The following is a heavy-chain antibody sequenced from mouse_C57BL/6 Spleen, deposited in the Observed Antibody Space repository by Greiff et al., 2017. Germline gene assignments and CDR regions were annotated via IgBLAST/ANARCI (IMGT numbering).Heavy chain of an antibody. Sequence: VKLQESGAELVKPGASVKISCKASGYAFSSYWMNWVKQRPGKGLEWIGQIYPGDGDTNYNGKFKGKATLTADKSSSTAYMQLSSLTSEDSAVYFCASAQADFLYAMDYWGQGTSVTVSS. CDR2: IYPGDGDT. CDR1: GYAFSSYW. V-gene: IGHV1-80*01. J-gene: IGHJ4*01. CDR3: ASAQADFLYAMDY. D-gene: IGHD3-2*02.